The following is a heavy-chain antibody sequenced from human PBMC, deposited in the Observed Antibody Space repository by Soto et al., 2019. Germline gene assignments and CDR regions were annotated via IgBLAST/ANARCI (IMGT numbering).Heavy chain of an antibody. V-gene: IGHV4-59*01. CDR1: GGSISHYY. CDR2: AYYSGST. J-gene: IGHJ5*02. Sequence: SETLSLTCTVSGGSISHYYWSWIRQSPGKGLEWIGYAYYSGSTDYNPSLKSRVTMSVDTSKNQVSLKLNSVTTADTAVYYCARDRSTYGGGGTGEVKENWFDPWGPGTLVTVSA. D-gene: IGHD2-8*01. CDR3: ARDRSTYGGGGTGEVKENWFDP.